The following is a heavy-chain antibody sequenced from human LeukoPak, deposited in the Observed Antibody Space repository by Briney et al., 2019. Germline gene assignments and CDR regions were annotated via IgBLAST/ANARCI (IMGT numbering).Heavy chain of an antibody. CDR2: FDPEDGET. J-gene: IGHJ1*01. V-gene: IGHV1-24*01. D-gene: IGHD3-22*01. Sequence: GASAKVSCKVSGYTLTELSIQWVRQASGKGLELMGGFDPEDGETIYAQRFQGRVTMTEDTSTDTAYMELSSLRSEDAAVYYCATVSYYYDSSGYQGYFQHGGQSTLVTVSS. CDR3: ATVSYYYDSSGYQGYFQH. CDR1: GYTLTELS.